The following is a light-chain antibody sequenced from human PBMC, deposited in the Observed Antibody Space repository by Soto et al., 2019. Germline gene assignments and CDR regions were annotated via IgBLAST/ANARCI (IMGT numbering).Light chain of an antibody. CDR1: QSISSY. Sequence: DIQMTQTPSSVSASVGDRVTIPCRASQSISSYLNWYQQKPGKAPKLLIYAASNLRSGVPSRFTGSGSGTDFTLTISSLQPEDFATYYCQQSFSTSSTFGQGTKVEIK. J-gene: IGKJ1*01. CDR3: QQSFSTSST. CDR2: AAS. V-gene: IGKV1-39*01.